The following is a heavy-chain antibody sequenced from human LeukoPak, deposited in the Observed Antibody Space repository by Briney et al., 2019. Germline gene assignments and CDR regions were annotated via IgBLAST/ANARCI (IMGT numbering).Heavy chain of an antibody. V-gene: IGHV4-34*01. Sequence: SETLSLTCAVYGGSFSGYYWSWIRQPPGKGLEWVGEINHSGSTNYNPSLKSRVTISVGTSKNQFSLKLSSVTAADTAVYYCAREVAAAGSDYWGQGTLVTVSS. CDR3: AREVAAAGSDY. CDR2: INHSGST. J-gene: IGHJ4*02. CDR1: GGSFSGYY. D-gene: IGHD6-13*01.